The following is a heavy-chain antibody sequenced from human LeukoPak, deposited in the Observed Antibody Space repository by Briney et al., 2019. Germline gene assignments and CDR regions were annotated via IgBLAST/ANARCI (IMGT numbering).Heavy chain of an antibody. Sequence: GGSLRLSCAASAFTFSTYWMHWVRQVPGKGLEWVSRINGDESSSNYADSVKGRFTISRDNAKDTLYLHLNSLTAEDTAVYYCARGAKWAYYFDYWGQGTLVTVSS. CDR2: INGDESSS. D-gene: IGHD1-26*01. CDR3: ARGAKWAYYFDY. CDR1: AFTFSTYW. J-gene: IGHJ4*02. V-gene: IGHV3-74*01.